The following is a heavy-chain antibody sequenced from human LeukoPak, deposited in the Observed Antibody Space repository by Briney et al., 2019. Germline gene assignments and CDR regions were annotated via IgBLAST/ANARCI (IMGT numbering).Heavy chain of an antibody. Sequence: SETLSLTCAVYGGSFSGYYWSWIRQPPGKGLEWIGEINHSGSTNYNPSLKSRVTISVDTSKNQFSLKLSSVTAADTAVYYCARGGLRRVRFDPWGQGTLVTVSS. CDR3: ARGGLRRVRFDP. V-gene: IGHV4-34*01. D-gene: IGHD1-14*01. J-gene: IGHJ5*02. CDR2: INHSGST. CDR1: GGSFSGYY.